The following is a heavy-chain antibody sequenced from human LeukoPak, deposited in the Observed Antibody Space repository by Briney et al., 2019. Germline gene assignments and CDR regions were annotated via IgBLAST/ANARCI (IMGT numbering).Heavy chain of an antibody. CDR3: ARRAQVERRHSQFDY. Sequence: ASVKVSCKASGYIFTSSYIHWVRQAPGQGLEWMGMINPSGGSTGYAQKFQGRVTMTRDMSTSTVYMELSSLRSEDTAVFYCARRAQVERRHSQFDYWGQGTLVTVSS. J-gene: IGHJ4*02. CDR2: INPSGGST. D-gene: IGHD1-1*01. V-gene: IGHV1-46*01. CDR1: GYIFTSSY.